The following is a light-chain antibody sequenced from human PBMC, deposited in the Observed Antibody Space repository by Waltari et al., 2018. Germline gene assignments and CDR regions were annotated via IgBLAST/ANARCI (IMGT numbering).Light chain of an antibody. CDR2: KAS. Sequence: DIQLTQSPSTLSVSVGDRVTITCRASQSISDWLAWYQQKPGKVPNLLIYKASSLEGGVPSRFSGSGSGTEFTLTISSLQPDDFATYYCQQHNSYPITFGQGTRLEIK. J-gene: IGKJ5*01. V-gene: IGKV1-5*03. CDR1: QSISDW. CDR3: QQHNSYPIT.